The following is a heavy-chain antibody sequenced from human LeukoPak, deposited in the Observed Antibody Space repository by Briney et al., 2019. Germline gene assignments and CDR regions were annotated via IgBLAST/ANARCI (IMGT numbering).Heavy chain of an antibody. Sequence: SETLSLTCTVSGGSISNYYWSWIRQPPGKGLEWIGYIYYSETTNYNPSLKSRVTISVDTSKNQFSLKLSSVTAAHTAVYYCARSFGTSGYYSSTLRPHFDYWGQGTLVTVSS. J-gene: IGHJ4*02. D-gene: IGHD3-22*01. CDR1: GGSISNYY. CDR2: IYYSETT. V-gene: IGHV4-59*01. CDR3: ARSFGTSGYYSSTLRPHFDY.